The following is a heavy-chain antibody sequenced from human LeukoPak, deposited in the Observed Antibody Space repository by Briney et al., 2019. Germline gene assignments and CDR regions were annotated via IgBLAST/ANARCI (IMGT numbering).Heavy chain of an antibody. CDR2: IYYSGST. CDR3: ARNYYDSSGYTKLGNDAFDI. V-gene: IGHV4-59*08. J-gene: IGHJ3*02. D-gene: IGHD3-22*01. CDR1: GGSISSYY. Sequence: PSETLSLTCTVSGGSISSYYWSWIRQPPGKGLEWIGYIYYSGSTNYNPSLKSRVTISVDTSKNQFSLKLSSVTAADTAVYYCARNYYDSSGYTKLGNDAFDIWGQGTMVTVSS.